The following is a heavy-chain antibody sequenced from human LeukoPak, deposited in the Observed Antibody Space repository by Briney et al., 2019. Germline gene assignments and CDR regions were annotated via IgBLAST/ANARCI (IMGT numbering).Heavy chain of an antibody. J-gene: IGHJ4*02. Sequence: GGSLRLSCAASGFTFSSYWMSWVRQAPGKGLEWVANIKQDGSEKYYVDSVKGRFTISRDNAKNSLYLQMNSLRAEDTAVYYCAKAGKYYYDSSGYYSYWGQGTLVTVSS. CDR1: GFTFSSYW. D-gene: IGHD3-22*01. CDR3: AKAGKYYYDSSGYYSY. CDR2: IKQDGSEK. V-gene: IGHV3-7*01.